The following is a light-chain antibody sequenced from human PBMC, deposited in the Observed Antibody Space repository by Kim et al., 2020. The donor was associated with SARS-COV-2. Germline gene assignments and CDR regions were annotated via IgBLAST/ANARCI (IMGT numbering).Light chain of an antibody. J-gene: IGLJ1*01. V-gene: IGLV2-14*03. CDR2: DVT. CDR3: SSYTSSSTLSYV. CDR1: SSDVGGYNY. Sequence: QSALTQPASVSGSPGQSITISCTGTSSDVGGYNYVSWYQQHPGKAPKLMIYDVTNRPSGVSNRFSGSKSGYTATLTISRLQAEDEADYYCSSYTSSSTLSYVFGTGTKVTVL.